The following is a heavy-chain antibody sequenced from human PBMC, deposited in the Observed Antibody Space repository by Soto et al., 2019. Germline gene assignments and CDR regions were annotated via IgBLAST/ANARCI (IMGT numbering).Heavy chain of an antibody. Sequence: EVQLVESGGGLVKPGGSLRLSCAASGFTFSSYSMNWVRQAPGKGLEWVSSISSSSSYIYYANSVKGLFTISGDNAKNSLYLQMNSLRAEDTAVYYCARDSPGITIFPEAFDIWGQGTMVAVSS. J-gene: IGHJ3*02. V-gene: IGHV3-21*01. D-gene: IGHD3-3*01. CDR3: ARDSPGITIFPEAFDI. CDR2: ISSSSSYI. CDR1: GFTFSSYS.